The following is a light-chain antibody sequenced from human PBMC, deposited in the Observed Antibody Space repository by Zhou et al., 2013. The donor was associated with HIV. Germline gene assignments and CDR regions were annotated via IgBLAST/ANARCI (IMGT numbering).Light chain of an antibody. Sequence: DIRMTQSPSTLSASVGDRVTISCRASQTIGNWLAWYQQKPGKAPKVLISAASSLQSGVPSRFSGSGSGTDFTLTIAGLQPEDSATYYCQQANSFPVTFGGGTKVEIK. CDR3: QQANSFPVT. CDR1: QTIGNW. V-gene: IGKV1-12*01. CDR2: AAS. J-gene: IGKJ4*01.